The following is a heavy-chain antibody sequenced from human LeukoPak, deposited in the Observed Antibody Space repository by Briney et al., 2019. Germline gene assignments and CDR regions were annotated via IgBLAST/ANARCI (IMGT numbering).Heavy chain of an antibody. CDR2: INHSGST. CDR3: ARGPYSYDSSGAFDI. D-gene: IGHD3-22*01. Sequence: SETLSLTCAVYGGSFSGYYWSWIRQPPGKGLEWIGEINHSGSTDYNPSLKSRVTISVDTSKNQFSLKLSSVTAADTAVYYCARGPYSYDSSGAFDIWGQGTMVTVSS. V-gene: IGHV4-34*01. J-gene: IGHJ3*02. CDR1: GGSFSGYY.